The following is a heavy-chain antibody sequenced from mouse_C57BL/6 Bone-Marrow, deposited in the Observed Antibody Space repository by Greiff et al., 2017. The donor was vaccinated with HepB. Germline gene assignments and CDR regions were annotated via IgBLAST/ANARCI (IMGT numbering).Heavy chain of an antibody. CDR3: ASPYYYGSSYGGYFDV. CDR1: GYAFSSSW. Sequence: QVQLQQSGPELVKPGASVKISCKASGYAFSSSWMNWVKQRPGKGLEWIGRIYPGDGDTNYNGKFKGKATLTADKSSSTAYMQLSSLTSEDSAVYSFASPYYYGSSYGGYFDVWGTGTTVTVSS. D-gene: IGHD1-1*01. J-gene: IGHJ1*03. V-gene: IGHV1-82*01. CDR2: IYPGDGDT.